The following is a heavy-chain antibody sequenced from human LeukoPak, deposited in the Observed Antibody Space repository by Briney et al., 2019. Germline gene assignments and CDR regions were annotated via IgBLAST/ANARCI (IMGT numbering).Heavy chain of an antibody. V-gene: IGHV3-21*01. CDR2: ISSGGDDI. D-gene: IGHD6-19*01. J-gene: IGHJ4*02. Sequence: GSLRLSCAASGFTFSPYSVTWVRQAPGKGLEWVSSISSGGDDIYYSDLVKGRFTISRDSAKNSLFLQMSNLRADDTAVYYCATKQWLNSWGQGTRVIVSS. CDR3: ATKQWLNS. CDR1: GFTFSPYS.